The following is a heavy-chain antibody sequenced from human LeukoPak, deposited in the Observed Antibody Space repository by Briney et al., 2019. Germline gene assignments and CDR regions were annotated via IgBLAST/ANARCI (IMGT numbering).Heavy chain of an antibody. CDR3: ARGRYSSGWGRNWFDP. V-gene: IGHV4-34*01. D-gene: IGHD6-19*01. CDR2: INHSGST. CDR1: GGSLSGYY. Sequence: SETLSLTCAVYGGSLSGYYWSWIRQPPGKGLEWIGEINHSGSTNYNPSLKSRVTISVDTSKNQFSLKLSSVTAADTAVYYCARGRYSSGWGRNWFDPWGQGTLVTASS. J-gene: IGHJ5*02.